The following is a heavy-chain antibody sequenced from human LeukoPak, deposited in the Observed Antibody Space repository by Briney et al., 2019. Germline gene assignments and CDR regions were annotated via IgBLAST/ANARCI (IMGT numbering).Heavy chain of an antibody. CDR1: GFTFSSYA. J-gene: IGHJ4*02. CDR2: ISYDGSNK. V-gene: IGHV3-30-3*01. CDR3: ARGRYSSGWTYFDY. Sequence: GGSLRLSCAASGFTFSSYAMYWVRQAPGKGLEWVAVISYDGSNKCYADSVKGRFTISRDNSKNTLYLQMNSLRAEDTAVYYCARGRYSSGWTYFDYWGQGTLVTVSS. D-gene: IGHD6-19*01.